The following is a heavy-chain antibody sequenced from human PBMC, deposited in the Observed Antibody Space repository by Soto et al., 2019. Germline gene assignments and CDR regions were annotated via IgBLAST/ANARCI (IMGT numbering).Heavy chain of an antibody. D-gene: IGHD2-15*01. CDR2: IYWDYDK. CDR1: GFSLSTSGMG. CDR3: SHRRAYGAGGRCYSIWFDS. J-gene: IGHJ5*01. V-gene: IGHV2-5*02. Sequence: QITLKESGPTLVKPTQTLTLTCTFSGFSLSTSGMGVGWILQPPGTALEWLALIYWDYDKRYSPSLKSRRTITKDDSDNPVVLKMTNMDPADTAPYCCSHRRAYGAGGRCYSIWFDSWGQATPVTVSS.